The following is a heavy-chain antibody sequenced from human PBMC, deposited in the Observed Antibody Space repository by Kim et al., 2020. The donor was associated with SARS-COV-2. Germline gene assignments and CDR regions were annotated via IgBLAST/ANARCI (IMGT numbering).Heavy chain of an antibody. D-gene: IGHD3-3*01. CDR1: GFNFSSYS. V-gene: IGHV3-21*01. CDR3: ARVTGYFWSGLDDH. J-gene: IGHJ4*02. CDR2: ISSSSSYI. Sequence: GGSLRLSCAASGFNFSSYSMNWVRQAPGKGLEWVSSISSSSSYIYYADSVKGRFTISRDNAKNSLYLQMNSLRAEDTAVYYCARVTGYFWSGLDDHWGQGTLVTVSS.